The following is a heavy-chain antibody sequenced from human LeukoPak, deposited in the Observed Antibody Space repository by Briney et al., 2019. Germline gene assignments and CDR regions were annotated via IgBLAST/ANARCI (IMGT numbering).Heavy chain of an antibody. Sequence: SETLSLTCTVSGGSISSYYWSWIRQPSGKGLEWIGYIYYSGSTNYNPSLKSRVTISVDTSKNQFSLKLSSVTAADTAVYYCARGGGYCSSTSCYADYGMDVWGQGTTVTVSS. CDR3: ARGGGYCSSTSCYADYGMDV. CDR1: GGSISSYY. J-gene: IGHJ6*02. CDR2: IYYSGST. D-gene: IGHD2-2*01. V-gene: IGHV4-59*01.